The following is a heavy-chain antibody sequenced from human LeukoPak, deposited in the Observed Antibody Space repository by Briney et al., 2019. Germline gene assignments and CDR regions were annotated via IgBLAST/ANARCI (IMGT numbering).Heavy chain of an antibody. J-gene: IGHJ4*02. CDR3: ARGLYCSGGSCRGPNFDY. CDR1: GYTFTGYY. Sequence: GASVKVSCKASGYTFTGYYMHWVRQAPGQGLEWMGRINPNSGGTNYAQKFQGRVTMTRGTSISTAYMELSRLRSDDTAVYYCARGLYCSGGSCRGPNFDYWGQGTLVTVSS. CDR2: INPNSGGT. D-gene: IGHD2-15*01. V-gene: IGHV1-2*06.